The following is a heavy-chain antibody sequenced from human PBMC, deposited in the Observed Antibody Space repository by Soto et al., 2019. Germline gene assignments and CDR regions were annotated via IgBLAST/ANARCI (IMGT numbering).Heavy chain of an antibody. D-gene: IGHD3-10*02. Sequence: EVQLVESGGGLVQPGGSLRLSCAASGFTVSSNYMSWVRQAPGQGLEWGSVLYSGGSTYYADSVKGRFTISRDNSKNTLYLQMNSLRAEDTAVYYCARDRVSCSGSPTYYFAYSGQGALVTVSS. CDR2: LYSGGST. J-gene: IGHJ4*02. CDR1: GFTVSSNY. V-gene: IGHV3-66*01. CDR3: ARDRVSCSGSPTYYFAY.